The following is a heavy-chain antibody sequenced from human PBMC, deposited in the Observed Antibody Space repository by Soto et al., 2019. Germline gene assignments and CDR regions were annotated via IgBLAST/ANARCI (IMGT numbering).Heavy chain of an antibody. CDR2: ISYDGSNK. D-gene: IGHD3-3*01. CDR1: GFTFSSYA. V-gene: IGHV3-30*18. J-gene: IGHJ3*02. Sequence: GGSLRLSCAASGFTFSSYAMSWVRQAPGKGLEWVAVISYDGSNKYYADSVKGRFTISRDNSKNTLYLQMNSLRAEDTAVYYCAKETNYDFWSGADAFDIWGQGTMVTVSS. CDR3: AKETNYDFWSGADAFDI.